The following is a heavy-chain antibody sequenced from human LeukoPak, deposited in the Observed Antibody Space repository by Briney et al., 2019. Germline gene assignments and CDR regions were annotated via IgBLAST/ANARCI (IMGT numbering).Heavy chain of an antibody. CDR2: IYGGGST. D-gene: IGHD3-10*01. CDR1: GFTVSSNY. CDR3: ARGRGAYYFDY. J-gene: IGHJ4*02. Sequence: GGSLRLSCAASGFTVSSNYMSWARQAPGKGLEWVSVIYGGGSTSYADSVKGRFTISRDNSKNTLYLQMNSLRAEDTAAYYCARGRGAYYFDYWGQGTLVTVSS. V-gene: IGHV3-53*01.